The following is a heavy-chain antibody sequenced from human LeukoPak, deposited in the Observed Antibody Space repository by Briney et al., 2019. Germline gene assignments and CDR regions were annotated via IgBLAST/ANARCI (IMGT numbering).Heavy chain of an antibody. Sequence: GGSLRLSCAASGFTFSSYSMNWVRQAPGKGLEWVSSISSSSSYIYYPDSVKGRFTISRDNAKNSLYLQMNSLRAEDTAVYYCARTSSVTPTSSFDSWGQGTLVTVSS. J-gene: IGHJ4*02. CDR3: ARTSSVTPTSSFDS. D-gene: IGHD4-17*01. CDR2: ISSSSSYI. CDR1: GFTFSSYS. V-gene: IGHV3-21*01.